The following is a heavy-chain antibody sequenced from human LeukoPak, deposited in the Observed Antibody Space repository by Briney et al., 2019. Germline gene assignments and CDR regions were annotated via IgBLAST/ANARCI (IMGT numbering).Heavy chain of an antibody. J-gene: IGHJ6*03. CDR1: GYTFTSYG. V-gene: IGHV1-18*01. CDR2: IGAYNGNT. CDR3: ARDQYSSSSPLDYYYYYYMDV. D-gene: IGHD6-6*01. Sequence: ASVKVSCKASGYTFTSYGISWVRQAPGQGLEWMGWIGAYNGNTNYAQKLQGRVTMTTDTSTSTAYTELRSLRSDDTAVYYCARDQYSSSSPLDYYYYYYMDVWGKGTTVTVSS.